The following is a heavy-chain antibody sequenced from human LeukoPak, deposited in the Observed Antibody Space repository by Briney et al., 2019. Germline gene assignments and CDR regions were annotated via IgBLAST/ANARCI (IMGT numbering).Heavy chain of an antibody. CDR3: AKEKWLTAPDYDFWSGYSIDY. Sequence: PGGSLRLSCAASGFTFSSYAMSWVRQAPGKGLEWVSAISGSGGSTYYADSVKGRFTISRDNSKNTLYLRMNSLRAEDTAVYYCAKEKWLTAPDYDFWSGYSIDYWGQGTLVTVSS. CDR1: GFTFSSYA. D-gene: IGHD3-3*01. V-gene: IGHV3-23*01. CDR2: ISGSGGST. J-gene: IGHJ4*02.